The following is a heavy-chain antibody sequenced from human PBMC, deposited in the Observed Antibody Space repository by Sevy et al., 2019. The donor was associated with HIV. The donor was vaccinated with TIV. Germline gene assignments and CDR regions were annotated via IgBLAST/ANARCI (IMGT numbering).Heavy chain of an antibody. CDR2: ISGSGGST. CDR3: AIPRTGTTTGGPSAFDH. J-gene: IGHJ4*02. V-gene: IGHV3-23*01. Sequence: GGSLRLSCAASGFTFSSYDMSWVRQAPGKGLEWVSAISGSGGSTYYADSVKGRFTISRDNSKNTLYLQMNSLRTEDTAVYYCAIPRTGTTTGGPSAFDHWGQGTLVTVSS. CDR1: GFTFSSYD. D-gene: IGHD1-1*01.